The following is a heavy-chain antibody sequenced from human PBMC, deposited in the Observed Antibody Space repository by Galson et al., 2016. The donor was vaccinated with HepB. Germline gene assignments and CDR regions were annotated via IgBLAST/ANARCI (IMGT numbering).Heavy chain of an antibody. CDR1: GFTLDDYA. CDR3: AKDVAEWLSPLDP. J-gene: IGHJ5*02. V-gene: IGHV3-9*01. Sequence: SLRLSCAASGFTLDDYAMHWFRQSPGKGLEWVAFISWTSGAIFYADSVRGRFTISRDKARNSLYLQMDSLGPEDTAFYHCAKDVAEWLSPLDPWGRGTLVTVSS. CDR2: ISWTSGAI. D-gene: IGHD3-3*01.